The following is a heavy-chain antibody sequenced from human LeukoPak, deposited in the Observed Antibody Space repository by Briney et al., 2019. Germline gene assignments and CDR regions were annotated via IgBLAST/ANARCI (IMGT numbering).Heavy chain of an antibody. D-gene: IGHD4-17*01. CDR3: ARDESFAGDYPY. CDR1: GFTFSSYS. J-gene: IGHJ4*02. CDR2: ISSSSSYI. V-gene: IGHV3-21*01. Sequence: KPGGSLRLSCAASGFTFSSYSMNWVRQAPGKGLEWVSSISSSSSYIYYADSVKGRFTISRDNAKNSLYLQMNSLRAEDTAVYYCARDESFAGDYPYWGQGTLVTVSS.